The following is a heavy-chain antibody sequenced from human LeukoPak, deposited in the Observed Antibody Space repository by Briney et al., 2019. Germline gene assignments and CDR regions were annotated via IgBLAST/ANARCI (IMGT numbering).Heavy chain of an antibody. CDR3: ARRGPRGIWFDP. Sequence: SETLSLACAVYGGSFSGYYWSWIRQPPGEGLEWIGEINHSGSTNYNPSLKSRVTISVDTSKNQFSLKLSSVTAADTAVYYCARRGPRGIWFDPWGQGTLVTVSS. J-gene: IGHJ5*02. CDR1: GGSFSGYY. D-gene: IGHD3-10*01. V-gene: IGHV4-34*01. CDR2: INHSGST.